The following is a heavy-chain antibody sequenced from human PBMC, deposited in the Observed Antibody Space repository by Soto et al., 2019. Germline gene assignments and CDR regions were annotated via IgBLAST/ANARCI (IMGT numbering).Heavy chain of an antibody. J-gene: IGHJ4*02. D-gene: IGHD2-8*01. CDR3: AREGACTNGVCLIGFDY. Sequence: GGSLRLSCAASGFTFSDYYMSWIRQTPGKGLEWVSYISSSGSTIYYADSVKGRFTISRDNAKNSLYLQMNSLRAEDTAVYYCAREGACTNGVCLIGFDYWGQGTLVTVSS. CDR2: ISSSGSTI. CDR1: GFTFSDYY. V-gene: IGHV3-11*01.